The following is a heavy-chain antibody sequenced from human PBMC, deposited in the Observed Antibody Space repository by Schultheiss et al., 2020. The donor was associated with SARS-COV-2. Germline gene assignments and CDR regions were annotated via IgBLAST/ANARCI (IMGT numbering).Heavy chain of an antibody. J-gene: IGHJ4*02. CDR1: GGSISSGGYY. Sequence: SETLSLTCTVSGGSISSGGYYWSWIRQHPGKGLEWIGYIYYSGSTYYNPSLKSRVTISVDTSKNQFSLKLSSVTAADTAVYYCARLPYYDFWSGYSPYYFDYWGQGTLVTVSS. CDR2: IYYSGST. V-gene: IGHV4-31*03. CDR3: ARLPYYDFWSGYSPYYFDY. D-gene: IGHD3-3*01.